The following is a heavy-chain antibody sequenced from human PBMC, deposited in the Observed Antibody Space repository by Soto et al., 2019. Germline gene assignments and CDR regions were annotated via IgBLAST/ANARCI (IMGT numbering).Heavy chain of an antibody. D-gene: IGHD3-3*02. CDR2: NNGDGSCT. V-gene: IGHV3-74*01. Sequence: GSLRLSCVASGFTCSNYWMHWGRQAPGQVLVLVSRNNGDGSCTSXXDAVVGRXXISRYNAKITXYLQIXVVIADAAAGDYCSTDYPISAFETWGKATMIT. J-gene: IGHJ3*01. CDR3: STDYPISAFET. CDR1: GFTCSNYW.